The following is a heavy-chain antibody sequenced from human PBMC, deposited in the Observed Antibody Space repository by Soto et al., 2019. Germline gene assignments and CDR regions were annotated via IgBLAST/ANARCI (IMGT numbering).Heavy chain of an antibody. CDR1: GYSFTSYW. Sequence: RGESLKISCKGSGYSFTSYWIGWVRQMPGKGLECMGIIYPGDSDTKYSPSLQGQVTISADKSISTAYLQWTSLKASDTAMYYCARSRRGAYSSGWYSPSGYYNYGIDVWGQGTKVTVSS. J-gene: IGHJ6*02. CDR2: IYPGDSDT. D-gene: IGHD6-19*01. V-gene: IGHV5-51*01. CDR3: ARSRRGAYSSGWYSPSGYYNYGIDV.